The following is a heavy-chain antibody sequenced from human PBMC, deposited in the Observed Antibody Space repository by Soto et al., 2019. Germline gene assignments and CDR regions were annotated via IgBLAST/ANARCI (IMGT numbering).Heavy chain of an antibody. CDR3: ARGGRELLGAYYYYGMDV. Sequence: SETLSLTCTVSGGSISSYYWSWIRQPAGKGLEWIGRIYTSGSTNYNPSLKSRVTMSVDTSKNQFSLKLSSVTAADTAVYYCARGGRELLGAYYYYGMDVWGQGTTVTVSS. V-gene: IGHV4-4*07. CDR1: GGSISSYY. J-gene: IGHJ6*02. CDR2: IYTSGST. D-gene: IGHD1-26*01.